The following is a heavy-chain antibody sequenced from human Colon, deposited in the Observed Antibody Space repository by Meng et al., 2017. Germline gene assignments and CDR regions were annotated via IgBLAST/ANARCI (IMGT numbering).Heavy chain of an antibody. CDR3: ARSGGDYSRVEY. V-gene: IGHV1-2*02. CDR1: GYTFSGYI. J-gene: IGHJ4*02. Sequence: ASVKVSCKASGYTFSGYIVHWVRQAPGQGLEWMGWINPNSGVTNYAQRFQGRVTMTRDTSISTAYMELSRLRSDDTAVCYCARSGGDYSRVEYWGQGTLVTVSS. CDR2: INPNSGVT. D-gene: IGHD4-17*01.